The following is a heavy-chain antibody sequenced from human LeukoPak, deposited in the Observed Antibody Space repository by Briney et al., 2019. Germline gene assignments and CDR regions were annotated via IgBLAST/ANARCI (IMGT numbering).Heavy chain of an antibody. CDR2: IYYSGST. Sequence: PSETLSLTCTVSGGSISSYYWSWIRQPPGKGLEWIGYIYYSGSTNYNPSLKSRVTISVDTSKNQFSLKLSSVTAADTAVYYCARVVAAETSNWFDPWGQGTLVTVSS. CDR3: ARVVAAETSNWFDP. CDR1: GGSISSYY. D-gene: IGHD6-13*01. V-gene: IGHV4-59*08. J-gene: IGHJ5*02.